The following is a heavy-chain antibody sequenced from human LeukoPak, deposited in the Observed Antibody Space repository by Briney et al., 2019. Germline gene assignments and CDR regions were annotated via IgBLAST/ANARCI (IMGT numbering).Heavy chain of an antibody. Sequence: SQTLSLTCTVSGGSISSGDYYWSWIRQPPGKGLEWIGYIYYSGSTYYNPSLESRVTISVDTSKNQFSLKLSSVTAADTAVYYCASYGDTEAHYYYYGMDVWGKGTTVTVSS. CDR2: IYYSGST. CDR1: GGSISSGDYY. D-gene: IGHD4-17*01. CDR3: ASYGDTEAHYYYYGMDV. V-gene: IGHV4-30-4*01. J-gene: IGHJ6*04.